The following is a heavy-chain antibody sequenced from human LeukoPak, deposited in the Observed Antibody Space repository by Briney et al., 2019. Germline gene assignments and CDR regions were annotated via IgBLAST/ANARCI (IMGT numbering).Heavy chain of an antibody. V-gene: IGHV1-18*01. D-gene: IGHD3-9*01. CDR1: GYTFTSYG. J-gene: IGHJ5*02. CDR3: ARDSSPLYFDLGNWFDP. Sequence: GASVKVSCKASGYTFTSYGISWVRQAPGQGLEWMGWISAYNGNTNYAQKLQGRVTMTTDTSTSTAYMELRSLRSDDTAVYYCARDSSPLYFDLGNWFDPWGQGTLVTVSS. CDR2: ISAYNGNT.